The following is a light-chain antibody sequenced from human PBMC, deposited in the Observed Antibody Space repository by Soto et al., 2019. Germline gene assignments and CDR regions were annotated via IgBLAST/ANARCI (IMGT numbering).Light chain of an antibody. CDR1: KRVAASY. CDR3: QQYNNWPLT. CDR2: DAS. J-gene: IGKJ4*01. Sequence: EIVLTQSPGSLSLSPGERATLSCRGSKRVAASYMTWYQQKPGQAPRLLIYDASTRATGIPARFSGSASGTEFTLTISSLLSEDFAVYYCQQYNNWPLTFGGGTKVDIK. V-gene: IGKV3D-15*01.